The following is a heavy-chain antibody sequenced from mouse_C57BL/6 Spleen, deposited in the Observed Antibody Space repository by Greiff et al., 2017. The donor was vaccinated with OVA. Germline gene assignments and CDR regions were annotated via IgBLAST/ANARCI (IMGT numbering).Heavy chain of an antibody. D-gene: IGHD2-4*01. V-gene: IGHV3-6*01. CDR3: AREGIYYDYYGYFDY. Sequence: EVQLQQSGPGLVKPSQSLSLTCSVTGYSITSGYYWNWIRQFPGNKLEWMGYISYDGSNNYNPSLKNRISITRDTSKNQFFLKLNSVTTEDTATYYCAREGIYYDYYGYFDYWGQGTTLTVSS. J-gene: IGHJ2*01. CDR1: GYSITSGYY. CDR2: ISYDGSN.